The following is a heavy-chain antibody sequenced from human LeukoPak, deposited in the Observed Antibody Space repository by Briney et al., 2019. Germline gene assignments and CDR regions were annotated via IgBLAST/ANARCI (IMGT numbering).Heavy chain of an antibody. CDR2: VRNRHSNYAT. V-gene: IGHV3-73*01. CDR1: GFNISGSA. CDR3: TRNIDIVVVVVATPFSP. Sequence: GGSLGLSCEASGFNISGSAMHWVRQASGKGLEWVGHVRNRHSNYATAYAASVKGRFTISRDDSKNTAYLQMNSLKSEDTAVYYCTRNIDIVVVVVATPFSPWGQGILVTVSS. D-gene: IGHD2-15*01. J-gene: IGHJ5*02.